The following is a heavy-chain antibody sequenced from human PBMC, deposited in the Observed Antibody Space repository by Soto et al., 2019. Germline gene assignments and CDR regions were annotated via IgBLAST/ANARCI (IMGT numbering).Heavy chain of an antibody. D-gene: IGHD3-22*01. J-gene: IGHJ4*02. V-gene: IGHV4-59*01. CDR2: IYYGGGT. Sequence: SETLSLTCTVSGDTISSYYWNWIRQPPGKGLEWIGDIYYGGGTNYNPSLKSRVTLSVDTSKNQFSLKLGSVTAADTAVYYCASQYYYDSSGSQTFDYWGQGTQVTVSS. CDR1: GDTISSYY. CDR3: ASQYYYDSSGSQTFDY.